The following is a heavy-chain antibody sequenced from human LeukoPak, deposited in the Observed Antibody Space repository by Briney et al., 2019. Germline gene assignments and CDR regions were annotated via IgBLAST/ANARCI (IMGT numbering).Heavy chain of an antibody. CDR1: GFTFSSYS. J-gene: IGHJ4*02. V-gene: IGHV3-21*01. CDR3: ASGRCTNGVCYKGYY. Sequence: GGSLRLSCAASGFTFSSYSMNWVRQAPGKGLEWVSSISSSSSSYIYYADSVKGRFTISRDNAKNSLYLQMNSLRAEDTAVYYCASGRCTNGVCYKGYYWGQGTLVTVSS. D-gene: IGHD2-8*01. CDR2: ISSSSSSYI.